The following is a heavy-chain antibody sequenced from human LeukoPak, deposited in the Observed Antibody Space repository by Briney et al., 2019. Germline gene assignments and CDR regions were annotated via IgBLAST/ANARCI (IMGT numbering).Heavy chain of an antibody. D-gene: IGHD4-11*01. V-gene: IGHV3-21*01. CDR1: GFTFSSYS. CDR3: ARDLSLASTVTTGGEDFDY. J-gene: IGHJ4*02. CDR2: ISSSSYI. Sequence: GGSLRLSCAVSGFTFSSYSMNWVRQAPGKGLEWVSSISSSSYIYYADSVKGRFTISRDNAKNSLYLQMNSLRAEDTAVYYCARDLSLASTVTTGGEDFDYWGQGTLVTVSS.